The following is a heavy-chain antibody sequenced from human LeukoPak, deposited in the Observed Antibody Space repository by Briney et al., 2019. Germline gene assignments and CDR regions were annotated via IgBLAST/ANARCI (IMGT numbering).Heavy chain of an antibody. V-gene: IGHV5-51*01. CDR2: VYPADSDT. Sequence: PGESLKISCKGSGYSFTSYRIAWVRQMPGQGLEWIGVVYPADSDTRYSQSFQGQVTISVDKSIKTAYLQWNNLKASDSAMYYGARPGDPDLAGYIQHWGQGTLVTVSS. CDR3: ARPGDPDLAGYIQH. CDR1: GYSFTSYR. J-gene: IGHJ1*01. D-gene: IGHD7-27*01.